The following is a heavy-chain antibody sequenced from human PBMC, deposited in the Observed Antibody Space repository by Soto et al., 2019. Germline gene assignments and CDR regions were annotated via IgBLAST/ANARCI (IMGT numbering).Heavy chain of an antibody. V-gene: IGHV3-48*01. CDR1: GFTFSSYS. D-gene: IGHD3-10*01. Sequence: GGSLRLSCAASGFTFSSYSMNWVRQAPGKGLEWVSYISSSSSTIYYADSVKGRFTISRDNAKNSLYLQMNSLRAEDTAVYYCARDTLLWFGPSTNYMDVWGKGTTVTVSS. CDR3: ARDTLLWFGPSTNYMDV. CDR2: ISSSSSTI. J-gene: IGHJ6*03.